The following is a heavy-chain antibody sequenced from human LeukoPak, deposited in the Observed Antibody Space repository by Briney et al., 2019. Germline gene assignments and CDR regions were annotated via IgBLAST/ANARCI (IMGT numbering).Heavy chain of an antibody. Sequence: SETLSLTCTVSGDSISTSNFHWGWIRQPPGKGLEWIGSLDYSGTTYYNPSINRRVTLSVDTSKNQISLSLISVTDADRAVYYCARSRSNSRTDFEYWGQGTLVTVSS. CDR1: GDSISTSNFH. V-gene: IGHV4-39*07. D-gene: IGHD3/OR15-3a*01. CDR2: LDYSGTT. J-gene: IGHJ4*02. CDR3: ARSRSNSRTDFEY.